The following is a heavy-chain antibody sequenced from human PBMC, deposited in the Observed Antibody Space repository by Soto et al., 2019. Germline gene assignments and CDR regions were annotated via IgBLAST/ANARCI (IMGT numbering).Heavy chain of an antibody. J-gene: IGHJ6*02. CDR3: ARQVSRRYFDFLAYYYGMDV. Sequence: PGESLKISCKGSGYSFTSYWISWVRQMPGKGLEWMGRIDPSDSYTNYSPSFQGHVTISADKSISTAYLQWSSLKASDTAMYYCARQVSRRYFDFLAYYYGMDVWGQGTTVTVS. CDR1: GYSFTSYW. D-gene: IGHD3-9*01. V-gene: IGHV5-10-1*01. CDR2: IDPSDSYT.